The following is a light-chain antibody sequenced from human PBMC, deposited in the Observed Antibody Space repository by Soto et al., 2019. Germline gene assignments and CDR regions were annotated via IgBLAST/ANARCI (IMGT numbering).Light chain of an antibody. CDR3: QQYSTYSHT. CDR1: QSISNG. CDR2: RAS. J-gene: IGKJ2*01. V-gene: IGKV1-5*03. Sequence: DIPMTQSPSTLSASVGDRVTITCRASQSISNGLAWYQQKPGKAPKLLIYRASALESGVPARFSGSGSWTEFTLTISSMQPDDFATYYCQQYSTYSHTFGQGTKLEI.